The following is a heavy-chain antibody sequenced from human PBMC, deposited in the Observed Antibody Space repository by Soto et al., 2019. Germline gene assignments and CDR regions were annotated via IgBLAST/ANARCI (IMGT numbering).Heavy chain of an antibody. J-gene: IGHJ3*02. D-gene: IGHD2-15*01. CDR1: GYTFTSYG. V-gene: IGHV1-18*04. Sequence: ASVKVSCKASGYTFTSYGISWVRQAPGQGLEWMGWISAYNGNTNYAQKLQGRVTMTTDTSTSTAYMELRSLRSDDTAVYYCARPQPRYCSGGLGWRCAFDIWGQATMVTVSS. CDR3: ARPQPRYCSGGLGWRCAFDI. CDR2: ISAYNGNT.